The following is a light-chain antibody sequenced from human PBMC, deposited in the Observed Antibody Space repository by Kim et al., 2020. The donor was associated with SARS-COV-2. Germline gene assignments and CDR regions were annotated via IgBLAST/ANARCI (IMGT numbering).Light chain of an antibody. Sequence: SYELTQPPSVSVSPGQTARITCSGDKLGDKYAFWYQQKPGQSPVLVMFQHDKRPSGISQRFSGSNSGNTAILTISGTRTIDEADYYCQAWDSSAAVFGGGTQLT. CDR3: QAWDSSAAV. J-gene: IGLJ2*01. CDR1: KLGDKY. CDR2: QHD. V-gene: IGLV3-1*01.